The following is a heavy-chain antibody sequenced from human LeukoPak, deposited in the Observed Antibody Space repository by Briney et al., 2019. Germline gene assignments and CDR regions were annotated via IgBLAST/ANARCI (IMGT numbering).Heavy chain of an antibody. D-gene: IGHD4-17*01. V-gene: IGHV3-21*01. J-gene: IGHJ4*02. CDR3: ARELKTYGDYHFDY. CDR1: GFTFSSYS. CDR2: ISSSSSYI. Sequence: GGSLRLSCAASGFTFSSYSMNWVRQAPGKGLEWVSSISSSSSYIYYADSVKGRFTISRDNAKNSLYLQMNSLRAGDTAVYYCARELKTYGDYHFDYWGQGTLVTVSS.